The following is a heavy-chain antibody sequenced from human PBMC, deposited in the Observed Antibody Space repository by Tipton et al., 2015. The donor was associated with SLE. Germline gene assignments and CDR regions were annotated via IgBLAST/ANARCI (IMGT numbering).Heavy chain of an antibody. V-gene: IGHV4-59*11. Sequence: TLSLTCSVSGGSISRQYWGWIRQPPGKGLEWIGYIYYSGSTSYAPSFKSRVTISVDPSRDQVSLNLNSVTAADTAVYFCARQRNYNFWSGYNYYLDSWGQGALVTVSS. CDR1: GGSISRQY. J-gene: IGHJ4*02. CDR2: IYYSGST. CDR3: ARQRNYNFWSGYNYYLDS. D-gene: IGHD3-3*01.